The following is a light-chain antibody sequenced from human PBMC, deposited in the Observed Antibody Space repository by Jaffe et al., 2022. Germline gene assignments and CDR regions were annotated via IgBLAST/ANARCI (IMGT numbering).Light chain of an antibody. CDR2: ENN. V-gene: IGLV1-51*02. Sequence: QSVLTQPPSVSAAPGQKVTISCSGSTSNIGNNYVSWYQHLPGTAPKLLIYENNKRPSGIPDRFSGSKSGTSATLGITGLQTGDEADYYCGTWDTSLNVVYVFGTGTKVTVL. J-gene: IGLJ1*01. CDR1: TSNIGNNY. CDR3: GTWDTSLNVVYV.